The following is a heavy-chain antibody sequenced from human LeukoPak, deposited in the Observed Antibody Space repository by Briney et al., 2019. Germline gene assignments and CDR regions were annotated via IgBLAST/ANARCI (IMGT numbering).Heavy chain of an antibody. CDR3: ASPQYSSSWYYFDY. V-gene: IGHV3-21*01. CDR2: ISSSSSYI. CDR1: GFTFSSYS. D-gene: IGHD6-13*01. Sequence: PGGSLRLSCAASGFTFSSYSMNWVRQAPGKGLEWVSSISSSSSYIYYADSVKGRFTISRDNAKNSLYLQMNSLRVEDTAVYYCASPQYSSSWYYFDYWGQGTLVTVSS. J-gene: IGHJ4*02.